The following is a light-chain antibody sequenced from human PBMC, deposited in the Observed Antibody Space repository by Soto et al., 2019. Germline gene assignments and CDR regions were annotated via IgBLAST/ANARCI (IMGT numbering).Light chain of an antibody. CDR1: QSVSSY. CDR2: DAS. Sequence: IVLTQSPATLSLSPGERATLSCRASQSVSSYLAWYQQKPGQAPRLLIYDASNRATGIPARFSGSGSGTDFTLTISSLEPEDFAVYYCQQRSNWPSFGQGTMVDIK. V-gene: IGKV3-11*01. J-gene: IGKJ1*01. CDR3: QQRSNWPS.